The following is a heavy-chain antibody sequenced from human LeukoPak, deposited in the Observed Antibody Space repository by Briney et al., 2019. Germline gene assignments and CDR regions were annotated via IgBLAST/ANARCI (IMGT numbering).Heavy chain of an antibody. D-gene: IGHD4-17*01. J-gene: IGHJ4*02. Sequence: PSETLSLTCTVSGGSVSSGSYYWSWIRQPPGKGLEWIGYIYYSGSTNYNPSLKSRVTISVDTSKDQFSLKLSSVTAADTAVYYCARMIYGDYFDFWGQGTLVTVSS. CDR2: IYYSGST. V-gene: IGHV4-61*01. CDR3: ARMIYGDYFDF. CDR1: GGSVSSGSYY.